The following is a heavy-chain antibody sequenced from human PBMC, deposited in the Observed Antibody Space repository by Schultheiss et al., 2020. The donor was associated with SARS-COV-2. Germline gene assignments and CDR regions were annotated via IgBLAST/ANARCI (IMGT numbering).Heavy chain of an antibody. V-gene: IGHV3-33*01. D-gene: IGHD6-19*01. Sequence: GESLKISCAASGFTFSRHGMHWVRQAPGKGLEWVAVIWYDGSNQYYADSVKGRFTISRDNSKNTLYLQMNSLRAEDTAVYYCARNHSSGWSLDYWGQGTLVTVSS. CDR3: ARNHSSGWSLDY. CDR2: IWYDGSNQ. J-gene: IGHJ4*02. CDR1: GFTFSRHG.